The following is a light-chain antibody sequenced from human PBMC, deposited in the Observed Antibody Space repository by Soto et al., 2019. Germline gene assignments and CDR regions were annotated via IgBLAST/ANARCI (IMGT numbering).Light chain of an antibody. CDR2: LGS. V-gene: IGKV2-28*01. CDR3: MQPLQSWT. J-gene: IGKJ1*01. CDR1: QSLLHSNGYNY. Sequence: DIVMTQSPLSLPVTPGGPASISCRSSQSLLHSNGYNYLDWYLQKPGQSPQLLIYLGSNRASGVPDRFSGRRSGTDFTLKISRVEAEDVGVYYCMQPLQSWTFGQGTKVDIK.